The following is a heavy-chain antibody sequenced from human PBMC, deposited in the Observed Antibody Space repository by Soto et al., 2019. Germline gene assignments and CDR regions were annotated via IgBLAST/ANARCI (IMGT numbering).Heavy chain of an antibody. D-gene: IGHD3-10*01. V-gene: IGHV4-30-2*01. CDR1: GGSISSGGYS. CDR2: IYHSGST. CDR3: LTQGFGPLHGLVEV. Sequence: SETLSLTCAVSGGSISSGGYSWGWIRQPPGKGLEWIGYIYHSGSTYYNPSLKSRVTISVDRSKNQVSLKLASVTAADTAVYYCLTQGFGPLHGLVEVWGQGTTVPVSS. J-gene: IGHJ6*02.